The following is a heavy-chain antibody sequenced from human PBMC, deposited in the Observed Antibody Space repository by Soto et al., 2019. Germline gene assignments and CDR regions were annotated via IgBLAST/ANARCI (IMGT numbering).Heavy chain of an antibody. CDR1: GYSFTSYG. D-gene: IGHD6-13*01. Sequence: QVQLVQSGAEVKKPGASVKVSCKASGYSFTSYGISWVRQAPGQGLEWMGWISAYNGNTDYAQKFQRRVTMTTDTSTTTAYMDLRSLRSDDTAMYYCAREADIAAAGTPGRWFDPWGQGTLVTVSS. CDR2: ISAYNGNT. CDR3: AREADIAAAGTPGRWFDP. V-gene: IGHV1-18*01. J-gene: IGHJ5*02.